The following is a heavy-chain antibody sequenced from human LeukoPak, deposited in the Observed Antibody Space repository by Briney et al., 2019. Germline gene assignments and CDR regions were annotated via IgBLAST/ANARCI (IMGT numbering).Heavy chain of an antibody. D-gene: IGHD1-1*01. J-gene: IGHJ3*02. CDR1: GYTFTSYS. V-gene: IGHV5-51*01. Sequence: PGESLKTSCQASGYTFTSYSIVWVRHTPGEGGEGMGLIDPADSNTTYSPSFEGRVNISVDKSISAAYLQWSRLKASDTAMYYCARLGAVQLEMEGAFDIWGQGTIVTVSS. CDR3: ARLGAVQLEMEGAFDI. CDR2: IDPADSNT.